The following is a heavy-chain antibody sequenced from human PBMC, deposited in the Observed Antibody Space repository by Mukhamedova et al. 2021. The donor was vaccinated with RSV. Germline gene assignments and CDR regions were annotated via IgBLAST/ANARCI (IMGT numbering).Heavy chain of an antibody. V-gene: IGHV1-46*01. D-gene: IGHD3-3*01. Sequence: NPAGDSATYAQRFQGRVTMTSDTSTSTAYMHLSGLRSEDTAVYYCARGSRVTIFGVVTLLDYWGQGTLGTVSS. CDR3: ARGSRVTIFGVVTLLDY. J-gene: IGHJ4*02. CDR2: NPAGDSA.